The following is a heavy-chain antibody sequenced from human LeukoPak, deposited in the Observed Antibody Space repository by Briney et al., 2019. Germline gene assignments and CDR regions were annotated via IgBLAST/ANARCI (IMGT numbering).Heavy chain of an antibody. V-gene: IGHV3-30-3*01. J-gene: IGHJ5*02. CDR3: ARDPYCSGGSCYSGWFDP. D-gene: IGHD2-15*01. CDR2: ISYDGSNK. Sequence: GGSLRLSCAASGFTFSSYAMHWVRQAPGKGLEWVAVISYDGSNKYYADPVKGRFTISRDNSKNTLYLQMNSLRAEDTAVYYCARDPYCSGGSCYSGWFDPWGQGTLVTVSS. CDR1: GFTFSSYA.